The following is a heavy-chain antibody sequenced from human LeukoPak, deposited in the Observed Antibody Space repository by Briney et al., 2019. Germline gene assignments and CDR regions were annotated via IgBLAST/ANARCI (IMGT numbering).Heavy chain of an antibody. D-gene: IGHD2-2*01. J-gene: IGHJ4*02. CDR1: GFTFSSYA. Sequence: GGSLRLSCATSGFTFSSYAMSWVRQAPGKGLEWVSGIGASGGSTYYADSVKGRFTISRDNSKNTLYLQMNSLRAEDTAVYYCAKDLYCSSTSCYEAVYWGQGTLVTVSS. CDR2: IGASGGST. CDR3: AKDLYCSSTSCYEAVY. V-gene: IGHV3-23*01.